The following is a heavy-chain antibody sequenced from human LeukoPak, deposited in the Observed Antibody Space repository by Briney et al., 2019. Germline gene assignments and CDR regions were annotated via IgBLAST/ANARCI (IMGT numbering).Heavy chain of an antibody. V-gene: IGHV3-21*01. CDR1: GFTFSSYS. CDR3: AISGGSC. CDR2: ISSSSYI. Sequence: GRSLRLSCAASGFTFSSYSMNWVRQAPGKGLEWVSSISSSSYIYYADSVKGRFTISRDNAKNSPYLQMNSLRAEDTAVYYCAISGGSCWGQGTLVTVSS. J-gene: IGHJ4*02. D-gene: IGHD2-15*01.